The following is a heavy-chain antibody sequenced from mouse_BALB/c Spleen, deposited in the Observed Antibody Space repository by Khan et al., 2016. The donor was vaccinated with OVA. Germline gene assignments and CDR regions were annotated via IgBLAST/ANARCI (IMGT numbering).Heavy chain of an antibody. Sequence: DLAKPGASVKLSCKASGYTYTSYWINWIKQRPGQGLEWIGCIGPGSNNAYYIDMFMGKATLTVDTSSNTAYIQLSSLSSKDSAVCFCARENYYGRSCYAMDYWGQGTSVTVSA. CDR1: GYTYTSYW. CDR2: IGPGSNNA. D-gene: IGHD1-1*01. CDR3: ARENYYGRSCYAMDY. V-gene: IGHV1S41*01. J-gene: IGHJ4*01.